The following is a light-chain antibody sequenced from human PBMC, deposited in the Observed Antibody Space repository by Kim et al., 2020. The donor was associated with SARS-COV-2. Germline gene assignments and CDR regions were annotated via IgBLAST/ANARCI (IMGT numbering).Light chain of an antibody. Sequence: SYELTQPPSVSVSPGQTASITCSGYKLGDKYVSWYQQKPGQSPVVVIYQDNQRPSGIPERFSGSNSGNTATLTISGTQAMDEADYYCQAWVSSTHKYV. CDR3: QAWVSSTHKYV. V-gene: IGLV3-1*01. CDR2: QDN. J-gene: IGLJ1*01. CDR1: KLGDKY.